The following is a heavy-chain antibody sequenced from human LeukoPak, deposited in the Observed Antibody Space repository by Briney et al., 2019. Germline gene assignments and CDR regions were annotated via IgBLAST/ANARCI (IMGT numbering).Heavy chain of an antibody. CDR2: ISSSGSTV. J-gene: IGHJ4*02. D-gene: IGHD3-9*01. V-gene: IGHV3-48*04. CDR3: AGNRILTGYYLFDY. Sequence: PGGSLRLSCAASGFTFSSSSMNWVRQAPGKGLEWVSYISSSGSTVYQADSVKGRFTISRDNAKNSLYLQMNSLRAEDTAVYYCAGNRILTGYYLFDYWGQGTLVTVSS. CDR1: GFTFSSSS.